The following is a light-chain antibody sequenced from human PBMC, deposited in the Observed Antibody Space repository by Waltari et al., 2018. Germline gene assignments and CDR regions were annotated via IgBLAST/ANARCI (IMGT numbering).Light chain of an antibody. V-gene: IGKV3-20*01. CDR1: QGVGKY. J-gene: IGKJ1*01. CDR3: QKYDFLPAT. CDR2: HAS. Sequence: IVFTHSQGTLSLSPGARATRSCRASQGVGKYLAWYQQRPGQAPRLLLYHASIRATGSPDRFSGSGSGTDFSLTISRLEPEDFAVYYCQKYDFLPATFGQGTTVEIK.